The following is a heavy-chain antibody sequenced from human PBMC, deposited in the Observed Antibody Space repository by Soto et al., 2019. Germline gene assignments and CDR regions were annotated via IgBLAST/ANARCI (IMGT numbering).Heavy chain of an antibody. V-gene: IGHV4-59*01. CDR1: GGSISSYY. D-gene: IGHD6-19*01. CDR2: IYYSGST. Sequence: QVQLQESGPGLVKPSETLSLTCTVSGGSISSYYWSWIRQPPGKGLEWIGYIYYSGSTNYNPSLKSRVTISVETSKNKFSLKLRSVTAEDTAVYYCKRSRGAVAVYWGQGTLVTVSS. J-gene: IGHJ4*02. CDR3: KRSRGAVAVY.